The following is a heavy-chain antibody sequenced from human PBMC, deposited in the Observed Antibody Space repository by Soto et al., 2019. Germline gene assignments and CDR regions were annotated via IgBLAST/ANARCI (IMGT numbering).Heavy chain of an antibody. CDR1: GFTFSSSA. CDR3: ARGAVAGTYYSGMEV. CDR2: ISYDGINK. V-gene: IGHV3-30-3*01. D-gene: IGHD6-19*01. Sequence: QVQLVESGGGVVQPGRSLRLSCAASGFTFSSSAMHWVRQAPGRGLEWVAVISYDGINKYYADSVKGRFTISRDTSKNTLYLQMNSLRAEDTAVYYCARGAVAGTYYSGMEVWGRGTTVTVSS. J-gene: IGHJ6*02.